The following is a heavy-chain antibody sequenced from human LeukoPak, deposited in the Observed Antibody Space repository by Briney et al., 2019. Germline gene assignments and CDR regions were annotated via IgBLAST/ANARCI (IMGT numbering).Heavy chain of an antibody. V-gene: IGHV4-39*01. CDR3: ASVRGMYYEILTGYYRY. Sequence: PSETLSLTCTVSGGSISSSSYYWGWIRQPPGKGLEWIGSIYYSGSTYYNPSLKSRVTISVDTSKNQFSLKLSSVTAADTAVYYCASVRGMYYEILTGYYRYWGQGTLVTVSS. CDR2: IYYSGST. D-gene: IGHD3-9*01. J-gene: IGHJ4*02. CDR1: GGSISSSSYY.